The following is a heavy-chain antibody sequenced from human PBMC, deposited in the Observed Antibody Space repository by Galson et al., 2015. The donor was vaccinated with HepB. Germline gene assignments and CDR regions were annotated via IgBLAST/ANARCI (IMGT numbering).Heavy chain of an antibody. CDR3: ARLPQWSTYYYFDY. J-gene: IGHJ4*02. V-gene: IGHV3-53*04. Sequence: SLRLSCAASGFTVSSNYMSWVRQAPGKGLEWVSVIYSGGSTYCADSVKGRFTISRHNSKNTLYLQMNSLRAEDTAVYYCARLPQWSTYYYFDYWGQGTLVTVSS. D-gene: IGHD2-15*01. CDR1: GFTVSSNY. CDR2: IYSGGST.